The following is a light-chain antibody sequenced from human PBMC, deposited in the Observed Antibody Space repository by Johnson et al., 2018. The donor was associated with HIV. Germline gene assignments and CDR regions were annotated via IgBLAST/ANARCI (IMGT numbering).Light chain of an antibody. CDR3: GTWDSSLSAGRG. Sequence: QSVLTQPPSVSAAPGQKVTISCSGSSSNIGNNYVSWYQQLPGTAPKLLIYENNKRPSGIPVRFSGSKSGTSATLGITGLQTGDEADYYCGTWDSSLSAGRGVGTGTKVTVL. V-gene: IGLV1-51*02. J-gene: IGLJ1*01. CDR2: ENN. CDR1: SSNIGNNY.